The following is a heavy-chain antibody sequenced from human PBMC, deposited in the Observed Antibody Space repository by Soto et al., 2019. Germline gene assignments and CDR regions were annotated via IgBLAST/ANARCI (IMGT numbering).Heavy chain of an antibody. V-gene: IGHV3-53*01. CDR1: GFSVSGSD. J-gene: IGHJ6*02. Sequence: GGSLRLSCAASGFSVSGSDMSWVRQVPGEGLEWVSVIYSGGSTHDADYVKGRFSVSRDTSKNTVDLQMNSLRVDDTAVYYCGTSSRKDYHFAMDVWGQGTAVTVSS. CDR2: IYSGGST. D-gene: IGHD6-6*01. CDR3: GTSSRKDYHFAMDV.